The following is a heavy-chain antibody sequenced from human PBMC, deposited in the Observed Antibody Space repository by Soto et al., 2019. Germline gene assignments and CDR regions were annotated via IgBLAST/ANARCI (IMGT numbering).Heavy chain of an antibody. CDR3: ARDKDYGSGSYYISPGGLDY. V-gene: IGHV1-18*04. J-gene: IGHJ4*02. CDR1: GYTFTSYG. CDR2: ISAYNGNT. D-gene: IGHD3-10*01. Sequence: GASVKVSCKASGYTFTSYGISWVRQAPGQGLEWMGWISAYNGNTNYAQKLQGRVTMTTDTSTSTAYMELRSLRSDDTAVYYCARDKDYGSGSYYISPGGLDYWGQGTLVTVSS.